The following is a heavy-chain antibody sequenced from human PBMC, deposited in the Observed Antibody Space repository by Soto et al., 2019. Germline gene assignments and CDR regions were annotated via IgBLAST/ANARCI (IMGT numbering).Heavy chain of an antibody. CDR2: IGGGGGVT. J-gene: IGHJ4*02. V-gene: IGHV3-23*01. CDR1: GFTFSSYA. Sequence: EVQLLESGGGLVQPGGSLRLSCAASGFTFSSYAMSWVRQAPGKGLEWVSAIGGGGGVTYYADSVKGRFTISRDRSRNTLYLQMNSLRAEDTAIYYCAKAGRDQLLCLFDYWGQGSLVTVSS. D-gene: IGHD2-2*01. CDR3: AKAGRDQLLCLFDY.